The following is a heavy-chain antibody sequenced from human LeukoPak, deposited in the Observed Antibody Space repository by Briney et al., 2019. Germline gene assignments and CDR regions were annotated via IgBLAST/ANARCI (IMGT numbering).Heavy chain of an antibody. Sequence: SETLSLTCAVYGGSFSGYYWSWIRQPPGKGLEWIGEINHSGSTNYNPSLKSRVTISVDTSKNQFSLKLSSVTAADTAVYYCARRGYSYGPFDYWGQGTLVTVSS. CDR1: GGSFSGYY. J-gene: IGHJ4*02. CDR2: INHSGST. D-gene: IGHD5-18*01. V-gene: IGHV4-34*01. CDR3: ARRGYSYGPFDY.